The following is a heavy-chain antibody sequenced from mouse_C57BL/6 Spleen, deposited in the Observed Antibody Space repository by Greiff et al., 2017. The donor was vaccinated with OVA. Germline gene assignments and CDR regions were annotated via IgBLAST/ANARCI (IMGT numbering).Heavy chain of an antibody. J-gene: IGHJ3*01. D-gene: IGHD2-3*01. CDR1: GYSITSGYY. CDR2: ISYDGSN. CDR3: ARDRDDGASWFAY. Sequence: EVQLQESGPGLVKPSQSLSLTCSVTGYSITSGYYWNWIRQFPGNKLEWMGYISYDGSNNYNPSLKNRISITRDTSKNQFFLKLNSVTTEDTATYYCARDRDDGASWFAYWGQGTLVTVSA. V-gene: IGHV3-6*01.